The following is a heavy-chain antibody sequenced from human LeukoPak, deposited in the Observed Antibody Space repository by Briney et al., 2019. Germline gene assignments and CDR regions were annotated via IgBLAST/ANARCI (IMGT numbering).Heavy chain of an antibody. Sequence: SETLSLTCTVSGGSINSSSYYWGWIRQPPGKGLEWIGSIFYSGNAYDNPSLKSRVTISVDTSKNQFSLKLSSVTAADTAVYYCARGPTRGSYGSAIPHGTYDYWGQGTLVTVSS. J-gene: IGHJ4*02. CDR3: ARGPTRGSYGSAIPHGTYDY. CDR1: GGSINSSSYY. CDR2: IFYSGNA. D-gene: IGHD3-10*01. V-gene: IGHV4-39*01.